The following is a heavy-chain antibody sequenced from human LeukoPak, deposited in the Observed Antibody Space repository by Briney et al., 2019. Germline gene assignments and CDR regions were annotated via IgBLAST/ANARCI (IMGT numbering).Heavy chain of an antibody. CDR3: ARAGFNGDVDY. J-gene: IGHJ4*02. Sequence: PSETLSLTCAVYGGSFSGYYWSWVRQPPGKGLEWIGEINHSGSTNYNPSLKSRVTISVDTSKNQFSLKLSSVTAADTAVYYCARAGFNGDVDYWGQGALVTVSS. CDR2: INHSGST. CDR1: GGSFSGYY. V-gene: IGHV4-34*01. D-gene: IGHD4-17*01.